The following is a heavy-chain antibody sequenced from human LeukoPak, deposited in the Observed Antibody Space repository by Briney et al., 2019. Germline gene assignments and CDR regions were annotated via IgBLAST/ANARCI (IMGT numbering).Heavy chain of an antibody. CDR2: ITPMFGTA. D-gene: IGHD3-22*01. J-gene: IGHJ4*02. Sequence: VASVKVSCKASGGTFSSYAISWVRQAPGQGLEWMGGITPMFGTANYAQKFQGRVTITADESTNTAYMELSSLRSEDTAVYYCAREWGHDSSGYFFAHWGQGTLVTVSS. V-gene: IGHV1-69*13. CDR1: GGTFSSYA. CDR3: AREWGHDSSGYFFAH.